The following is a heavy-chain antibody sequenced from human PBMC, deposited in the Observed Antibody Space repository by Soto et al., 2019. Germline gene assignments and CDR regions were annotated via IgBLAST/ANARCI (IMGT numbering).Heavy chain of an antibody. D-gene: IGHD3-10*01. CDR2: FDPEDGET. CDR1: GYTLTELS. J-gene: IGHJ4*02. V-gene: IGHV1-24*01. CDR3: ATLSRITMVRGADKDFDY. Sequence: ASVKVSCKVSGYTLTELSMHWVRQAPGKGIEWMGGFDPEDGETIYAQKFQGRVTMTEDTSTDTAYMELSSLRSEDTAVYYCATLSRITMVRGADKDFDYWGQGTLVTVSS.